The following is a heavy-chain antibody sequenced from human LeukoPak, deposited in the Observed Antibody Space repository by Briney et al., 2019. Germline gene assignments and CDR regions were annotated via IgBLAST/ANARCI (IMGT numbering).Heavy chain of an antibody. D-gene: IGHD6-13*01. V-gene: IGHV3-23*01. CDR1: GSIPFNSYS. CDR2: ITSSGETT. CDR3: ARGSHIGAAGILDN. J-gene: IGHJ4*02. Sequence: GGSLRLSCAASGSIPFNSYSMSWVRQAPGKGLEWVSAITSSGETTYYADSVKGRFTISRDDSENTLYLQMNSLRAEDTAVYYCARGSHIGAAGILDNWGQGTLVSVSS.